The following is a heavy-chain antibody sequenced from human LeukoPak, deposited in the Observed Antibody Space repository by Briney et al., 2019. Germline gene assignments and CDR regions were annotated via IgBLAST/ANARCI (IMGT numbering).Heavy chain of an antibody. V-gene: IGHV4-4*07. J-gene: IGHJ4*02. Sequence: SETLSLTCTVSGGSISSYYWSWIRQPAGKGLEWIGRIYTSGSTNYNPSLKSRVTMSVDTSKNRFSLKLSSVTAADTAVYYCARSHYYDSSGTFDYWGQGTLVTVSS. CDR2: IYTSGST. CDR1: GGSISSYY. D-gene: IGHD3-22*01. CDR3: ARSHYYDSSGTFDY.